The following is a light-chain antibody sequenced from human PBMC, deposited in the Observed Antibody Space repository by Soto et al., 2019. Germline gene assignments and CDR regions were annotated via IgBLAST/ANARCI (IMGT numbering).Light chain of an antibody. CDR3: LQHNSYPPT. J-gene: IGKJ5*01. V-gene: IGKV1-8*01. Sequence: AIRMTQSPSSFSASTGDRVTITCRASQGISSYLAWYQQKPGKAPKLLIYAASTLQSGVPSRFSGSGSGTEFTLTISSLQPEDFATYYCLQHNSYPPTFGQGTRLEI. CDR1: QGISSY. CDR2: AAS.